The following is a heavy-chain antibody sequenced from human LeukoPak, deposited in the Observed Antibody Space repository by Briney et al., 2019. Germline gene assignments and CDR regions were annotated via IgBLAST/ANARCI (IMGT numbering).Heavy chain of an antibody. J-gene: IGHJ4*02. Sequence: SETLSLTCTVSGGSISSYYWSWIRQPAGKGLEWIGRIHDSGSTKYNPSLKSRVTISVDTSKNQFSLKLSSVTAADTAVYYCASGVYYDSSGYYTPFDYWGQGTLVTVSS. CDR1: GGSISSYY. V-gene: IGHV4-4*07. CDR3: ASGVYYDSSGYYTPFDY. CDR2: IHDSGST. D-gene: IGHD3-22*01.